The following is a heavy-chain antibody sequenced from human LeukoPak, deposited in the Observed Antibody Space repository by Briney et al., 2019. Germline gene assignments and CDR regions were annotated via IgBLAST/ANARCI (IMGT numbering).Heavy chain of an antibody. V-gene: IGHV4-30-4*07. CDR3: ARRSYNSPFRY. D-gene: IGHD5-24*01. CDR1: GGSISSGGYS. CDR2: IYYTGNT. J-gene: IGHJ4*02. Sequence: SETLSLTCAVSGGSISSGGYSWSWIRQPPGKAMEFIAYIYYTGNTYFNPSLKSRVTISVDTSKNQFSLKLCSVTAADTAVYYCARRSYNSPFRYWGQGTLVTVSS.